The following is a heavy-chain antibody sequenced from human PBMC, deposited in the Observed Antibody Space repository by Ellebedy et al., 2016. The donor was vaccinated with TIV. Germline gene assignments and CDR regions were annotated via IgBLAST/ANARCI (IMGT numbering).Heavy chain of an antibody. D-gene: IGHD6-19*01. V-gene: IGHV4-39*01. J-gene: IGHJ4*02. CDR3: ARRAGWSYYFDY. Sequence: MPSETLSLTCTVSGGSISSSSYYWGSIRQPPGKGLEWIGSIYYSGSTYYNPSLKSRVTISVDTSKNQFSLKLSSVTAADTAVYYCARRAGWSYYFDYWGQGTLVTVSS. CDR1: GGSISSSSYY. CDR2: IYYSGST.